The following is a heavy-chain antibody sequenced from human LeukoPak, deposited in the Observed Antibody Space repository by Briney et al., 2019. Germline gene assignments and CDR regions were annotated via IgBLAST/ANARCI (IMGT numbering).Heavy chain of an antibody. CDR2: INGSGGST. J-gene: IGHJ6*02. Sequence: GGSLRLSCAASGFTFSSYAMSWVRQAPGKGLEWVSAINGSGGSTYYADSVKGRFTISRDNSKNTLYLQMNSLRAEDTAVYYCAKGGGDFGVVNYYYYGMDVWGQGTTVTVSS. CDR3: AKGGGDFGVVNYYYYGMDV. D-gene: IGHD3-3*01. CDR1: GFTFSSYA. V-gene: IGHV3-23*01.